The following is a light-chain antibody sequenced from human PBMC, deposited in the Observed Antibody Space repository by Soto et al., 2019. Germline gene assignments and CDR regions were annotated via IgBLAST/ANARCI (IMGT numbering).Light chain of an antibody. CDR2: QDS. CDR1: NLGEKY. J-gene: IGLJ2*01. CDR3: QAWDSSPVV. Sequence: SYELTQPPSVSVSPGQTASITCSGDNLGEKYACWYQQKPGHSPVLVIYQDSKRASGIPERFSGSNAGNTATLTISGTQAMDEADYYCQAWDSSPVVFGGGTKLTV. V-gene: IGLV3-1*01.